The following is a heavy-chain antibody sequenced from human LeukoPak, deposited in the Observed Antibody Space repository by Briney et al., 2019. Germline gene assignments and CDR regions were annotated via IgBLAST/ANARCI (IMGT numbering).Heavy chain of an antibody. J-gene: IGHJ5*02. CDR3: ARDAAQILPRYWFDA. Sequence: GRSLRLSCAASGFTFDSYAMHWVRQAPGKGLEWVAAIWYGGSNKYYADSVKGRFDISRDNSNNILYLQMNSLRADDTAVYYCARDAAQILPRYWFDAWGQGTLVAVTS. V-gene: IGHV3-33*01. D-gene: IGHD2-15*01. CDR2: IWYGGSNK. CDR1: GFTFDSYA.